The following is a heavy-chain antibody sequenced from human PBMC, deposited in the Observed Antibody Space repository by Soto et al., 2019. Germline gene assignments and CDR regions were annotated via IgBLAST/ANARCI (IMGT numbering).Heavy chain of an antibody. V-gene: IGHV4-39*01. CDR1: GGSISSSSYY. CDR3: ARRITGYYYYYMDV. Sequence: SETLSLTCTVSGGSISSSSYYWGWIRQPPGKGLEWIGSIYYSGSTYYNPSLKSRVTISVDTSKNQFSLKLSSVTAADTAVYYCARRITGYYYYYMDVWGKGTTVTVSS. J-gene: IGHJ6*03. CDR2: IYYSGST.